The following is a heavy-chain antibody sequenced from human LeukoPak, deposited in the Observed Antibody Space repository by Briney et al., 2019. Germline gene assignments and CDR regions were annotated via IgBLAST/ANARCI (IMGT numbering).Heavy chain of an antibody. CDR1: HFTFHSYS. V-gene: IGHV3-21*01. Sequence: PGGSLRLSCAAAHFTFHSYSKNLVRQAPGKGLEWVSSISSSSSYIYYADSVKGRFTISRDTAKNSLYLQMNSLRAQNTAVYYCERDGSGWNYYYYYYMDVWGKGTTVTVSS. D-gene: IGHD6-19*01. J-gene: IGHJ6*03. CDR2: ISSSSSYI. CDR3: ERDGSGWNYYYYYYMDV.